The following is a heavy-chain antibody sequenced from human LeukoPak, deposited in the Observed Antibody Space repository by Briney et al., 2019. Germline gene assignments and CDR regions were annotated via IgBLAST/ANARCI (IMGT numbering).Heavy chain of an antibody. J-gene: IGHJ4*02. CDR3: AISGYRITIDY. Sequence: GGSLRLSCVASGFTFSNFGVHWVRQAPGKGLEWVSAISGSGGSTYYADSVKGRFTISRDNSKNTLYLQMNSLRAEDTAVYYCAISGYRITIDYWGQGTLVTVSS. V-gene: IGHV3-23*01. CDR2: ISGSGGST. CDR1: GFTFSNFG. D-gene: IGHD3-22*01.